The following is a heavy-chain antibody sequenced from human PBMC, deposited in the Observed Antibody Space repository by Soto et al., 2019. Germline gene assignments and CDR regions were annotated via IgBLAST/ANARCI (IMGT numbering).Heavy chain of an antibody. CDR3: ARTYYDFWSGYYTSVYGMDV. J-gene: IGHJ6*02. CDR1: GYTFTSYY. Sequence: ASVKVSCKASGYTFTSYYTHWVRQAPGQGLEWMGIINPSGGSTSYAQKFQGRVTMTRDTSTSTVYMELSSLRSEDTAVYYCARTYYDFWSGYYTSVYGMDVWGQGTTVTVSS. CDR2: INPSGGST. D-gene: IGHD3-3*01. V-gene: IGHV1-46*01.